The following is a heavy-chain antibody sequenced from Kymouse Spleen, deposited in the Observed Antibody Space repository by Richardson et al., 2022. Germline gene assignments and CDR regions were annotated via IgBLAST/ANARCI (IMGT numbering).Heavy chain of an antibody. CDR1: GFTFSDHY. V-gene: IGHV3-72*01. J-gene: IGHJ4*02. CDR2: TRNKANSYTT. D-gene: IGHD6-6*01. Sequence: EVQLVESGGGLVQPGGSLRLSCAASGFTFSDHYMDWVRQAPGKGLEWVGRTRNKANSYTTEYAASVKGRFTISRDDSKNSLYLQMNSLKTEDTAVYYCARALAARPGYFDYWGQGTLVTVSS. CDR3: ARALAARPGYFDY.